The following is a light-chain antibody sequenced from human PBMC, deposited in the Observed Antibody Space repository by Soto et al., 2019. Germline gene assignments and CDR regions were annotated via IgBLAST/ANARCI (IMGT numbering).Light chain of an antibody. CDR3: GTWDNSLIAVV. V-gene: IGLV1-51*01. Sequence: QSVLTQPPSVSAAPGQKVTISCSGSSSNIGNNYVSWYQQSPGTAPRLLIYDNDKRPSGTPDRFSGSKSGSSATLGITGLQTGDEADYYCGTWDNSLIAVVFGGGTKLTVL. J-gene: IGLJ2*01. CDR1: SSNIGNNY. CDR2: DND.